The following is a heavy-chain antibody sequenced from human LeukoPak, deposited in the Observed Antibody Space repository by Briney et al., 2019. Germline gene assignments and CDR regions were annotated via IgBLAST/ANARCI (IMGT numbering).Heavy chain of an antibody. D-gene: IGHD1-26*01. J-gene: IGHJ4*02. CDR3: GRQGYTASYYFFDY. V-gene: IGHV4-4*07. Sequence: PSETLSLTCTVSSGPIRSYYWGWVRQPPGKGLEWIGRIYTTGTTQYNPSLKSRVTMSVDTSTNQFSLNLRSMTAADTAVYYCGRQGYTASYYFFDYWSQGTLVAVS. CDR2: IYTTGTT. CDR1: SGPIRSYY.